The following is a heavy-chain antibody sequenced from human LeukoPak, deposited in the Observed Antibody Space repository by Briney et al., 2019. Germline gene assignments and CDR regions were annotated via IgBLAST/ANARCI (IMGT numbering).Heavy chain of an antibody. CDR3: ARGWFYIGHPRRHNWFDP. D-gene: IGHD3-9*01. J-gene: IGHJ5*02. Sequence: SENLSLTCAVYGGSFSGYYWSWIRQPPGKGLEWIGEINHSGSTNYNPSLKSRVTISVDTSKNQFSLKLSSVTAADTAVYYCARGWFYIGHPRRHNWFDPGGQGTLVTVSS. CDR2: INHSGST. CDR1: GGSFSGYY. V-gene: IGHV4-34*01.